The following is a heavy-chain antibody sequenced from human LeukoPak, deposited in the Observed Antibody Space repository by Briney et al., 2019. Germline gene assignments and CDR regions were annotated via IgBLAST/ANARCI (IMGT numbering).Heavy chain of an antibody. J-gene: IGHJ6*04. Sequence: ASVKVSCKASGYTFTSYYMHWVRQAPGQGLEWMGIINPSGGSTSYAQKFQGRVTMTRDTSTSTVYMELSSLRSEDTAVYYCARWLGELPPPGYYYYYGRDVGAKGPTVPVSS. CDR3: ARWLGELPPPGYYYYYGRDV. CDR2: INPSGGST. CDR1: GYTFTSYY. V-gene: IGHV1-46*01. D-gene: IGHD3-10*01.